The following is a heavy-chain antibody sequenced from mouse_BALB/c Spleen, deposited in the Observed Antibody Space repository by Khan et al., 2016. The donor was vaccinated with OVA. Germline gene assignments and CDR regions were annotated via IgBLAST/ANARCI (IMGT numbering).Heavy chain of an antibody. J-gene: IGHJ4*01. CDR3: ARDFHYYGSRGALDY. V-gene: IGHV1-4*01. Sequence: QLRLQQSGAELARPGASVKMSCKASGYTFTSYSMHWIKQRPGQGLEWIGNINPSNAYTNYNQKFKDRATLTADKSSSTAYMQLSSLTSEDSAVYYCARDFHYYGSRGALDYWGQGTSVTVSS. CDR1: GYTFTSYS. D-gene: IGHD1-1*01. CDR2: INPSNAYT.